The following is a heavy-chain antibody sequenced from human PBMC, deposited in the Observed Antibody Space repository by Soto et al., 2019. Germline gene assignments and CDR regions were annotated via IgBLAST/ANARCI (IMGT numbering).Heavy chain of an antibody. Sequence: SQTLSLTCALYGGSFSGYYWSWIRQPPGKGLEWNGEFNHSGSTNYNASLKSRVSISVDTSKNQFSLKLSSVTAADPAVYDDGGRGDYGEYATHYWGQGIL. CDR3: GGRGDYGEYATHY. CDR2: FNHSGST. V-gene: IGHV4-34*01. D-gene: IGHD4-17*01. J-gene: IGHJ4*02. CDR1: GGSFSGYY.